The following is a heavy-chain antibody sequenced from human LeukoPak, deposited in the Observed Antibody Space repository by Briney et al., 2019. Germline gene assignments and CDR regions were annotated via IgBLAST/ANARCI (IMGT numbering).Heavy chain of an antibody. D-gene: IGHD6-19*01. Sequence: PGGSLRLSCAASGFTFNSYPMNWVRQTPGKGLEWVSYISSSNYYINYADSVKGRFTISRDNAKNVLSLQMNNLKAEGTAVNFCSRGRSGWYQDYWGRGTLVTVSS. V-gene: IGHV3-21*01. CDR3: SRGRSGWYQDY. CDR1: GFTFNSYP. CDR2: ISSSNYYI. J-gene: IGHJ4*02.